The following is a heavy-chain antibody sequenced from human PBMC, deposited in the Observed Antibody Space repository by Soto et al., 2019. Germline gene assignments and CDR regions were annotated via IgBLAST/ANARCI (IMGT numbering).Heavy chain of an antibody. CDR2: ISYDGSNK. J-gene: IGHJ4*02. V-gene: IGHV3-30*18. Sequence: QVQLVESGGGVVQPGRSLRLSCAASGFTFSSYGRHWVRQAPGKGLEWVAVISYDGSNKYYADSVKGRFTISRDNSKNTLYLQMNSMRAEDTDVYYCAKGGAEGSFDYWGQGTLVTVSS. CDR3: AKGGAEGSFDY. D-gene: IGHD1-26*01. CDR1: GFTFSSYG.